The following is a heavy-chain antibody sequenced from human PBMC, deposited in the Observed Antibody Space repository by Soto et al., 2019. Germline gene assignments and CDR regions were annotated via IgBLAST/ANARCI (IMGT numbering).Heavy chain of an antibody. CDR1: LVTFSSYG. Sequence: GALRISVSDPLVTFSSYGMHWVRQAPGKGLEWVAVIWYDGSNKYYADSVKGRFTISRDNSKNTLYLQMNSLRAEDTAVYYCARDWAGDSYGLDYWGQGTLLTVSS. CDR2: IWYDGSNK. D-gene: IGHD5-18*01. CDR3: ARDWAGDSYGLDY. V-gene: IGHV3-33*01. J-gene: IGHJ4*02.